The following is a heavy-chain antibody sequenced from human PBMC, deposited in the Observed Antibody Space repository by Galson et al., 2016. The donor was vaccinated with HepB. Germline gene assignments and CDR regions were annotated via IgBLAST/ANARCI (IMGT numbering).Heavy chain of an antibody. CDR1: AYTFTNYA. CDR3: AREGSYYTLDY. V-gene: IGHV1-3*01. CDR2: VIPGNGDT. D-gene: IGHD1-26*01. Sequence: SVKVSCKASAYTFTNYAIHWVRQAPGQGLEWMGWVIPGNGDTKYSQTFQGRVTFARDTSANTAYMELSSLRSEDTAVYYCAREGSYYTLDYWGQGTLVTVSS. J-gene: IGHJ4*02.